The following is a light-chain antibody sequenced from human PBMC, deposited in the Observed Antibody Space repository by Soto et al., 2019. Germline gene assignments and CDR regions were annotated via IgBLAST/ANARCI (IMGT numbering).Light chain of an antibody. CDR1: QSISEF. CDR2: DAS. V-gene: IGKV3-11*01. Sequence: VVLTQSPATLSLAPGESAALSCSARQSISEFLAWYQQQPGQAPRLLLYDASNRATGVPARFSGSGAGTAGSLTISSLEPEDSAVYYCQQRANWSPYTFGQGTKLENK. J-gene: IGKJ2*01. CDR3: QQRANWSPYT.